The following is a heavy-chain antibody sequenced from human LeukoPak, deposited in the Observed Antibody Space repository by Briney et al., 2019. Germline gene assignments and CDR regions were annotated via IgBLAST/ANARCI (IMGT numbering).Heavy chain of an antibody. Sequence: ASVKVSCKASGYTLTGYYMHWVRQAPGQGLEWMGWINPSGGSTSYAQKFQGRVTMTRDTSTSTVYMELSSLRSEDTAVYYCARAPRGQQLVWVFDYWGQGTLVTVSS. CDR1: GYTLTGYY. J-gene: IGHJ4*02. CDR3: ARAPRGQQLVWVFDY. V-gene: IGHV1-46*01. CDR2: INPSGGST. D-gene: IGHD6-13*01.